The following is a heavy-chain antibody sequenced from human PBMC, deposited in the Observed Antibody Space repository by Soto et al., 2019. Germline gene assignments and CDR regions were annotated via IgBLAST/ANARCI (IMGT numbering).Heavy chain of an antibody. CDR2: IISKNDGGAT. CDR3: TTDAQWGI. J-gene: IGHJ3*02. V-gene: IGHV3-15*07. D-gene: IGHD2-8*01. Sequence: SLRLSCAASGLTFNNAWMNWVRQAPGKGLEWVGRIISKNDGGATEYSAPVKNRFTISRDDSKNTLYLQMNSLKTEDTAVYYCTTDAQWGIWGQGTMVTVSS. CDR1: GLTFNNAW.